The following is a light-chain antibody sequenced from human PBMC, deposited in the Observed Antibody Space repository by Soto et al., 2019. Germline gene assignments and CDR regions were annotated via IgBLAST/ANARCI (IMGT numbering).Light chain of an antibody. J-gene: IGKJ5*01. CDR1: QSVSSS. CDR3: HQRQYWPPIT. V-gene: IGKV3-11*01. Sequence: EIVLIQSPATLSLSPGERATLSCRASQSVSSSLAWYQQNPGQAPRLLIFDASNRATGIPVRFSGSGSGTDFTLTISSLEPEDFTVYYCHQRQYWPPITFGQGTRLEIK. CDR2: DAS.